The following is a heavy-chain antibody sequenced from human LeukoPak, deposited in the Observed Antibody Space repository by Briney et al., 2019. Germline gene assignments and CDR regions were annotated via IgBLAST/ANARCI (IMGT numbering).Heavy chain of an antibody. Sequence: ASVKVSCKASGYTFTSCYMHWVRQAPGQGLEWMGIINPSGGSTSYAQKFQGRVTMTRDTPTSTVYMELSSLRSEDTAVYYCATQYGSDAYYFDYWGQGTLVTVSS. CDR2: INPSGGST. J-gene: IGHJ4*02. CDR3: ATQYGSDAYYFDY. CDR1: GYTFTSCY. V-gene: IGHV1-46*01. D-gene: IGHD3-10*01.